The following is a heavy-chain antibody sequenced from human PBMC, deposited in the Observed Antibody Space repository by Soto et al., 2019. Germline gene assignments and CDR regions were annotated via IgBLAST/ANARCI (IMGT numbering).Heavy chain of an antibody. V-gene: IGHV3-11*01. CDR1: ILRFSDFY. D-gene: IGHD1-26*01. Sequence: QVQLVEAGGGLVKPGGSLRLSCAASILRFSDFYMSWIRQAPGKGVEWITYISPSGDAMYYADSVKGRFTISRDNAKNSLYLQMDSLRAKDTGVYYCARGHHGIEFWGQGNLGNVSS. J-gene: IGHJ4*02. CDR3: ARGHHGIEF. CDR2: ISPSGDAM.